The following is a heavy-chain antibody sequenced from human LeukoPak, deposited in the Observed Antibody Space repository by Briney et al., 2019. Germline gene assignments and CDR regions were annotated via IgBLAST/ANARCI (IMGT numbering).Heavy chain of an antibody. V-gene: IGHV3-23*01. D-gene: IGHD1-26*01. J-gene: IGHJ4*02. CDR1: GFTFSSYA. Sequence: PGGSLRLSCAASGFTFSSYAMSWVRQAPGKGLEWVSAISGSGGSTYYADSVKGRFTISRDNSKNTLYLQMNSLRAEDTAVYYCAKDLDFSIVGATAFDYWGQGTLVTVS. CDR3: AKDLDFSIVGATAFDY. CDR2: ISGSGGST.